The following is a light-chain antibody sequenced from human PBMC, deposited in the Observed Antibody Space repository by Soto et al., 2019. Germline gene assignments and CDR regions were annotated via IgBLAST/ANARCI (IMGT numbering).Light chain of an antibody. CDR3: QSYDSSLSGRVV. CDR2: GNS. CDR1: GSNIGAGYD. J-gene: IGLJ2*01. V-gene: IGLV1-40*01. Sequence: QSVLTQPPSVSGAPGQRVTISCTGRGSNIGAGYDLHWYQQLPETAPKLLISGNSNRPSGVPDRFSGSKSGTSASLAITGLQAEDEADYYCQSYDSSLSGRVVFGGGTQLTVL.